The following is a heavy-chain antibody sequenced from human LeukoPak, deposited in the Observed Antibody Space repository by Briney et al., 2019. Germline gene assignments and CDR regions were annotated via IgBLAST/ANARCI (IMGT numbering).Heavy chain of an antibody. V-gene: IGHV4-34*01. CDR3: ARHRPYYDILTGYYSLFDY. D-gene: IGHD3-9*01. CDR1: GGSFSGYY. Sequence: SETQSLTCAVYGGSFSGYYWSWIRQPPGKGLEWIGEINHSGSTNCNPSLKSRVTISVDTSKNQFSLKLSSVTAADTAVYYCARHRPYYDILTGYYSLFDYWGQGTLVTVSS. J-gene: IGHJ4*02. CDR2: INHSGST.